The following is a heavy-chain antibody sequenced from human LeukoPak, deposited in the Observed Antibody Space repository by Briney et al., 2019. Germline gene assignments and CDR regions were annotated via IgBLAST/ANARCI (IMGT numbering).Heavy chain of an antibody. J-gene: IGHJ6*03. CDR1: GYTFTGYY. CDR2: INPNSGGA. V-gene: IGHV1-2*02. D-gene: IGHD3-9*01. CDR3: AGDGLLRYFATYYYYMDV. Sequence: ASVKVSCKASGYTFTGYYMHWVRQAPGQGLEWMEWINPNSGGANYAQKFQGRVTMTRDTSISTAYMELSRLRSDDTAVYYCAGDGLLRYFATYYYYMDVWGKGTTVTISS.